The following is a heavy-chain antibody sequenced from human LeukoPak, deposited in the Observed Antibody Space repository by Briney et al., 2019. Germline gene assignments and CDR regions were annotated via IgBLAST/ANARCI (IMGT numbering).Heavy chain of an antibody. CDR1: GFTFSSYA. CDR3: ARAAYDYVWGGYRYYFDY. J-gene: IGHJ4*02. Sequence: GGSLRLSCAASGFTFSSYAMHWVRQAPGKGLEWVAVISYDGSNKYYADSVKGRFTISRDNSKNTLYLQMNSLRAEDTAVYYCARAAYDYVWGGYRYYFDYWGQGTLVTVSS. D-gene: IGHD3-16*02. CDR2: ISYDGSNK. V-gene: IGHV3-30-3*01.